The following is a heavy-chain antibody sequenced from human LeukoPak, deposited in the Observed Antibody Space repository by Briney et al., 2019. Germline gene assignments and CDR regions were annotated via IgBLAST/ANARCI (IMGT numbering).Heavy chain of an antibody. Sequence: ASVKVSCKVSGYTLTELSMHWVRQAPGKGLEWMGGFDPEDGETIYAQKFQGRVTMTEDTSTDTAYMELSSLRSEDTAAYYCATGELGLSWYFDLWGRGTLVTVSS. CDR3: ATGELGLSWYFDL. CDR1: GYTLTELS. CDR2: FDPEDGET. J-gene: IGHJ2*01. D-gene: IGHD7-27*01. V-gene: IGHV1-24*01.